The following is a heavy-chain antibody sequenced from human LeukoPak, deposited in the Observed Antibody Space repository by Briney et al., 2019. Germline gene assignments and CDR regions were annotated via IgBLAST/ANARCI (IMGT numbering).Heavy chain of an antibody. Sequence: GGSLRLSCAASGFTFSSYAMSWVRQAPGKGLEWVAVISYDGSNKYYADSAKGRFTISRDNSKNTLYLQMNSLRAEDTAVYYCAKGLGIAAAGTYYYYGMDVWGQGTTITVSS. CDR3: AKGLGIAAAGTYYYYGMDV. J-gene: IGHJ6*02. V-gene: IGHV3-30*18. D-gene: IGHD6-13*01. CDR1: GFTFSSYA. CDR2: ISYDGSNK.